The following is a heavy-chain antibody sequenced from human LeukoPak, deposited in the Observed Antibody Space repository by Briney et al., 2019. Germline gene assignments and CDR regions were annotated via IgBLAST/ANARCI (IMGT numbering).Heavy chain of an antibody. CDR1: GFTFSDHY. D-gene: IGHD3-22*01. V-gene: IGHV3-72*01. J-gene: IGHJ3*02. Sequence: GGSLRLSCVASGFTFSDHYIDWVRQAPGKGLEWVGRNRDKSKSYTTDYAASVRGRFTISRDDSKNSLYLQMNSLKTEDTAVYFCTRPSYYDSRGYSTNGFDIWGQGTMVTVSS. CDR3: TRPSYYDSRGYSTNGFDI. CDR2: NRDKSKSYTT.